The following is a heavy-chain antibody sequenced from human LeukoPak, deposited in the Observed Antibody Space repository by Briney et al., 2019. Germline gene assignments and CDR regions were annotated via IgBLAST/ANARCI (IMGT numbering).Heavy chain of an antibody. V-gene: IGHV3-23*01. CDR2: ISGSGGST. D-gene: IGHD5-18*01. CDR3: AKSLRPWIQLWLLDY. CDR1: GFTFSSYS. J-gene: IGHJ4*02. Sequence: GGSLRLSCAASGFTFSSYSMNWVRQAPGKGLEWVSAISGSGGSTYYADSVKGRFTISRDNSKNTLYLQMNSLRAEDTAVYYCAKSLRPWIQLWLLDYWGQGTLVTVSS.